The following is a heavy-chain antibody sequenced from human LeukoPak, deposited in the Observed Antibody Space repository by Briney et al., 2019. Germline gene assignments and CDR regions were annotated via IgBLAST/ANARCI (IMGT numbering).Heavy chain of an antibody. Sequence: GRSLRLSCAASGFTFSNYDMSWVRQAPGKGLEWVSSISDSGGSTYYADSVKGRFTISRDNPKDTLYLQMTNLGAADTAVYYCAKDLSRAVAADWFDPWDQGSLVTVSS. D-gene: IGHD6-19*01. CDR1: GFTFSNYD. J-gene: IGHJ5*02. CDR2: ISDSGGST. CDR3: AKDLSRAVAADWFDP. V-gene: IGHV3-23*01.